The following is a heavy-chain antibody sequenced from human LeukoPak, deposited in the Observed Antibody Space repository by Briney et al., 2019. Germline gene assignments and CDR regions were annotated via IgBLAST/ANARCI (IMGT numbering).Heavy chain of an antibody. CDR3: TTVHRESSGYPGSIDY. D-gene: IGHD3-22*01. J-gene: IGHJ4*02. CDR2: IKSKTAGETK. CDR1: GFTFSSYA. V-gene: IGHV3-15*01. Sequence: GRSLRLSCAASGFTFSSYAMHWVRQAPGKGLEWVGRIKSKTAGETKDYAAPVKGRFIISRDDSKNTLYLQMNSLETEDTAMYYCTTVHRESSGYPGSIDYWGQGTLVTVSS.